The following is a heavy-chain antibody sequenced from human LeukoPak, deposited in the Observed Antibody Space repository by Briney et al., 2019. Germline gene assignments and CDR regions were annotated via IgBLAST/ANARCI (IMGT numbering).Heavy chain of an antibody. J-gene: IGHJ4*02. D-gene: IGHD6-19*01. V-gene: IGHV3-23*01. CDR1: GFTFIRYA. CDR3: TTYSSGSCPF. Sequence: GGSLRLSCEASGFTFIRYAMNWVRQAPGKRLEWVSVISGNGGATYYADSVKGRFTISRDNAKNTLYLQMDSLRAEDTAVYYCTTYSSGSCPFWGQGTLVTVSS. CDR2: ISGNGGAT.